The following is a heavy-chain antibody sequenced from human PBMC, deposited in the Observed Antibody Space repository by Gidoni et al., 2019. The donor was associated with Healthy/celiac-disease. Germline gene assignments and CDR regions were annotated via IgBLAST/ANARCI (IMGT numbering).Heavy chain of an antibody. D-gene: IGHD3-10*01. J-gene: IGHJ3*02. V-gene: IGHV3-9*01. CDR3: AKDGLLWDRAFDI. CDR2: ISWNSGSI. CDR1: GFTFDDYA. Sequence: EVQLVESGGGLVQPGRSLRLSCSASGFTFDDYALHWFRHAPEKCMEWVLGISWNSGSIVYADSVKGRFTISRDNAKNSLYLQMHSLRAEATALYYCAKDGLLWDRAFDIWGQGTMVTVSS.